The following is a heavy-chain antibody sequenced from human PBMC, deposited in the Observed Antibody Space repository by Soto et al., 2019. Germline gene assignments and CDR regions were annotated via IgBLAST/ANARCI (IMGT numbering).Heavy chain of an antibody. Sequence: GESLQISCKGSGYSFTSYWIVWVRQMPGKGLEWMGIIYPGDSDTRYSPSFQGQVTISADKSISTAYLQWSSLKASDTAMYYCARRQLYSYGYLDYWGQGTLVTVSS. CDR1: GYSFTSYW. D-gene: IGHD5-18*01. J-gene: IGHJ4*02. V-gene: IGHV5-51*01. CDR3: ARRQLYSYGYLDY. CDR2: IYPGDSDT.